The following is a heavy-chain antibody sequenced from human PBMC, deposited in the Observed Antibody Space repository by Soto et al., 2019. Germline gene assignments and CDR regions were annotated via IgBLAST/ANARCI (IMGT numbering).Heavy chain of an antibody. Sequence: EVQLLESGGGLVQPGGSLRLSCAASGFRFSGYAMNWVRQAPGKGLEWVSVISGNGDTTFYADSVKGRLTISRDNSRNRLDLQMNSLRAEDTAVYYCAKKSYCCAGDRGPLDIWGQGTMVTVSS. D-gene: IGHD3-10*01. CDR1: GFRFSGYA. J-gene: IGHJ3*02. V-gene: IGHV3-23*01. CDR2: ISGNGDTT. CDR3: AKKSYCCAGDRGPLDI.